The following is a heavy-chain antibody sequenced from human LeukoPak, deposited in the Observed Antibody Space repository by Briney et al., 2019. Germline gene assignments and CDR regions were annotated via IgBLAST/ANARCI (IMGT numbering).Heavy chain of an antibody. J-gene: IGHJ4*02. Sequence: GGPLRLSCAASGFVFSNYGIHWVRQAPGQGLEWVAFIRYDETNEYYADSVKGRFTISRDNSKNTLYLQMNSLRAEDTAVFYCARRAGAYSHPYDYGGQGTLVTVSS. CDR1: GFVFSNYG. V-gene: IGHV3-30*02. D-gene: IGHD4/OR15-4a*01. CDR3: ARRAGAYSHPYDY. CDR2: IRYDETNE.